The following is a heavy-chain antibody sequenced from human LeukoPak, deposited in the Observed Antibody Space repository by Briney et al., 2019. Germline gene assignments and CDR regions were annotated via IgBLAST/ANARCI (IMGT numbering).Heavy chain of an antibody. J-gene: IGHJ5*02. V-gene: IGHV4-34*01. CDR2: INHSGST. CDR3: ARGRSSAPWFDP. D-gene: IGHD2-2*01. Sequence: PSETLSLTCAVYGGSFSGYYWSWIRQPPGKGLEWIGEINHSGSTNYNPSLKSRVTISVDTSKNQFSLKLSSVTAADTAVYYCARGRSSAPWFDPWGQGTLVTVSS. CDR1: GGSFSGYY.